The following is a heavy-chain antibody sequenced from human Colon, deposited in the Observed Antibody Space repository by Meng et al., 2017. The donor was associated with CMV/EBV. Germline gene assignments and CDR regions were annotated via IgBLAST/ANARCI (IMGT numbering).Heavy chain of an antibody. J-gene: IGHJ6*02. CDR1: GFTFSSYA. CDR2: ISTNGGST. Sequence: GGSLRLSCAASGFTFSSYAMHWVRQAPGKGLEYVSAISTNGGSTYYADSVKGRFTISRDNSKNTLYLQMNSLRPEDTAVYYCARASQSNYYYGMDVWGQGTTVTVSS. D-gene: IGHD6-6*01. V-gene: IGHV3-64*02. CDR3: ARASQSNYYYGMDV.